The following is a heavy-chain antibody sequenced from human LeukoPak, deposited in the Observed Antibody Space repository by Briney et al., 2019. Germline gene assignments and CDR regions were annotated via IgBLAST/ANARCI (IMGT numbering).Heavy chain of an antibody. D-gene: IGHD3-22*01. CDR2: SSAYNGNT. CDR3: ARDYYDSSGYYYLYYYYGMDV. CDR1: GYTLTSYG. J-gene: IGHJ6*02. V-gene: IGHV1-18*01. Sequence: ASVKVSCKASGYTLTSYGISWVRQAPGQGPAWMRWSSAYNGNTNYAQKLQGRVTMTTDTSTSTAYMELRSLRSDDTAVYYCARDYYDSSGYYYLYYYYGMDVWGQGTTVTVSS.